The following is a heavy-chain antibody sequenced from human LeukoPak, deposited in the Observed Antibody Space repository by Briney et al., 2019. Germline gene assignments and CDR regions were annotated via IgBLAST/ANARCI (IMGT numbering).Heavy chain of an antibody. Sequence: SETLSLTCTVSGGSFSTYFWNWIRQPAGKGLEWIGRISTSGSTNYNPSLKSRVTMSVDTSKSQFSLSLRSVTAADTAVYYCARDDRVEGGENWLDPWGQGTLVTVSS. CDR1: GGSFSTYF. J-gene: IGHJ5*02. CDR3: ARDDRVEGGENWLDP. V-gene: IGHV4-4*07. D-gene: IGHD3-10*01. CDR2: ISTSGST.